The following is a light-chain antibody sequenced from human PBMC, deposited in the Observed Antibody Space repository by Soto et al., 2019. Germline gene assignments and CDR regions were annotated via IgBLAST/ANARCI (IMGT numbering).Light chain of an antibody. J-gene: IGKJ1*01. CDR1: QSLLHGNGYNC. CDR3: MQALQSPWT. Sequence: DIVMTQSPLSLPVTPGEPASISCRSNQSLLHGNGYNCWDLYLQKPGQSPQLLIYWGSNRASGVPDRFSGSGSGTDFTLKISRVEAEDVGVYYCMQALQSPWTFGQGTKVDI. CDR2: WGS. V-gene: IGKV2-28*01.